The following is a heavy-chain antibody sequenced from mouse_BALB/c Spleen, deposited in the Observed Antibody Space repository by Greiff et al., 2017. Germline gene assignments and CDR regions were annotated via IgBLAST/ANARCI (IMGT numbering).Heavy chain of an antibody. CDR3: ARGIDY. CDR2: ISYDGSN. CDR1: GYSITSDYA. V-gene: IGHV3-6*02. Sequence: DVQLQESGPGLVKPSQSLSLTCTVTGYSITSDYAWNWIRQFPGNKLEWMGYISYDGSNNYNPSLKNRISITRDTSKNQFFLKLNSVTTEDTATYYCARGIDYWGQGTTLTVSS. J-gene: IGHJ2*01.